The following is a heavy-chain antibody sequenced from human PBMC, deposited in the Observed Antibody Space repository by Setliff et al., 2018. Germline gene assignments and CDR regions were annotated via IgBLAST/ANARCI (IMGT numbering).Heavy chain of an antibody. J-gene: IGHJ3*02. CDR3: ARDRGYNFWSGYSNAFDI. V-gene: IGHV4-59*01. D-gene: IGHD3-3*01. Sequence: KASETLSLTCTVSDGSLSTYYWSWIRQPPGKGLEWIGYVFYSGITNYNPSLKSRVTISVDTSKNQVSLRLNSVTAADTAVYYCARDRGYNFWSGYSNAFDIWGQGTMVTVSS. CDR2: VFYSGIT. CDR1: DGSLSTYY.